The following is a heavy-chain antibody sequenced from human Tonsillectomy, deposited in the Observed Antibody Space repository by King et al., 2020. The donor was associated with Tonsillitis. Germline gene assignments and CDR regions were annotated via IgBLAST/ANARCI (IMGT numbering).Heavy chain of an antibody. CDR2: ISWNSGSI. CDR3: ARQAASGTTGFYYYYYMDV. CDR1: GFTFDDHA. J-gene: IGHJ6*03. Sequence: VQLVESGGGLVQPGRSLRLSCAASGFTFDDHAMHWVRHAPGKGLEWVSGISWNSGSIGYADSVKGRFTISRDNAKNSLYLQMNSLRPEDTALYYCARQAASGTTGFYYYYYMDVWGQGTTVSVSS. V-gene: IGHV3-9*01. D-gene: IGHD6-13*01.